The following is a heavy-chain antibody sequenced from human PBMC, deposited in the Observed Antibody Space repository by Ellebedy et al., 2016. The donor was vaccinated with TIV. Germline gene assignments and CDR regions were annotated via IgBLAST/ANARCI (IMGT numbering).Heavy chain of an antibody. D-gene: IGHD3-22*01. CDR1: GFTFSNYA. CDR2: TSAAGSST. J-gene: IGHJ4*02. CDR3: AKRTHNSGYHQPADF. V-gene: IGHV3-23*01. Sequence: GGSLRLSXTASGFTFSNYAMSWVRQTPGKGLEWVSATSAAGSSTFYADSVKGRFTMSRDNSNSTLFLHMNTLRAEDMAIYYCAKRTHNSGYHQPADFWGQGTLVTVSS.